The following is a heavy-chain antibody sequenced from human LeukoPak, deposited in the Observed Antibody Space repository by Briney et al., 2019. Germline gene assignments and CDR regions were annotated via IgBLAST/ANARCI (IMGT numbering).Heavy chain of an antibody. Sequence: SVKVSCKASVGTFSSYAISWVRQAPGQGLEWMGRIIPIFGTANYAQKFQGRVTITTDESTSTAYMELSSLRSEDTAVYYCAREGFNWNYCWDVWGKGTTVTVSS. CDR3: AREGFNWNYCWDV. V-gene: IGHV1-69*05. CDR1: VGTFSSYA. CDR2: IIPIFGTA. D-gene: IGHD1-20*01. J-gene: IGHJ6*04.